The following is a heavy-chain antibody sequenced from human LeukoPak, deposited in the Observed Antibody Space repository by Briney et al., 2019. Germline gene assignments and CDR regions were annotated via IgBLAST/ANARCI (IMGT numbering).Heavy chain of an antibody. J-gene: IGHJ3*01. CDR2: ISSDNGNT. D-gene: IGHD5-18*01. CDR3: VRADTARITPQDAFDV. V-gene: IGHV1-18*01. CDR1: GYTFTNYG. Sequence: EASLKVSCKTSGYTFTNYGLSWVRQAPGQGLEWMGWISSDNGNTHYARALQGRLTLTTDTATNTPYMEMRSLTSEDTAVYYCVRADTARITPQDAFDVWGQGTMLTVS.